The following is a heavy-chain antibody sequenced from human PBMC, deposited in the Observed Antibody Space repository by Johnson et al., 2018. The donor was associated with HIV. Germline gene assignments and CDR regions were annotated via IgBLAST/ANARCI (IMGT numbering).Heavy chain of an antibody. CDR1: GFTFSSYG. D-gene: IGHD6-19*01. CDR2: ISYDGSYK. Sequence: QVQLVESGGGVVQPERSLRLSCAASGFTFSSYGMHWVRQAPGKGLEWVAVISYDGSYKYYADSVKGRFTISRDNSKNTLYLQMNSLRAEDTAVYYCERDQSSGWYRNAFDIWGQGTMVTVSS. V-gene: IGHV3-30*03. J-gene: IGHJ3*02. CDR3: ERDQSSGWYRNAFDI.